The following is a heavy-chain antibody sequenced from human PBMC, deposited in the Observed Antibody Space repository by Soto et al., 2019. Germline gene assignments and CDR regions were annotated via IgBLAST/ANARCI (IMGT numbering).Heavy chain of an antibody. J-gene: IGHJ4*02. CDR2: ISYDGSNK. CDR3: ARDFESYLVVTAMFGY. V-gene: IGHV3-30*19. D-gene: IGHD2-21*02. CDR1: GFTFSSYG. Sequence: GGSLRLSCAASGFTFSSYGMHWVRQAPGKGLEWVAVISYDGSNKYYADSVKGRFTISRDNSKNTLYLQMNSLRAEDTAVYYCARDFESYLVVTAMFGYWGQGTLVTVSS.